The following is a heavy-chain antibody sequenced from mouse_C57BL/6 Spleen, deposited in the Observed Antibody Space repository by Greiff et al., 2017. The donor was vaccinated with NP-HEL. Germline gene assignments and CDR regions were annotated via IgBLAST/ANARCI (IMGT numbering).Heavy chain of an antibody. V-gene: IGHV5-6*01. CDR1: GFTFSSYG. CDR2: ISSGGSYT. D-gene: IGHD1-1*01. CDR3: ARDYYGSSTYAMDY. J-gene: IGHJ4*01. Sequence: EVQGVESGGDLVKPGGSLKLSCAASGFTFSSYGMSWVRQTPDKRLEWVATISSGGSYTYYPDSVKGRFTISRDNAKNTLYLQMSSLKSEDTAMYYCARDYYGSSTYAMDYWGQGTSVTVSS.